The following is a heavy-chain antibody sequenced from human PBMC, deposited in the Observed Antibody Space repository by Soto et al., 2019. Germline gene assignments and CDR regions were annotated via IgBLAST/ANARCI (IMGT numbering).Heavy chain of an antibody. Sequence: KAGGSLRLSCTASGFIFSSYTINWVRQAPGKGLEWVSSISGSGSYIYIADSMKGRITISRDNAQNSVHLQMNSLRVEDTAVYYCARAGLEPANAFDVWGQGTKVTVSS. D-gene: IGHD2-2*01. CDR1: GFIFSSYT. CDR2: ISGSGSYI. J-gene: IGHJ3*01. CDR3: ARAGLEPANAFDV. V-gene: IGHV3-21*06.